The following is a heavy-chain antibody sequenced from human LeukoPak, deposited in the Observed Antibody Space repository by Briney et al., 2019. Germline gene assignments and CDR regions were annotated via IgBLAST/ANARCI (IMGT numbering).Heavy chain of an antibody. D-gene: IGHD6-13*01. V-gene: IGHV3-33*01. CDR3: ARDLTQLALFDY. Sequence: PGGSLRLSCAASGFTFSNYGMHWVRQAPGKGLEWVAVIWYDGSNKYYADSMKGRFILSRDNSKNTLFLQMNSLRPEDTAVYFCARDLTQLALFDYWGQGTLVTVSS. J-gene: IGHJ4*02. CDR1: GFTFSNYG. CDR2: IWYDGSNK.